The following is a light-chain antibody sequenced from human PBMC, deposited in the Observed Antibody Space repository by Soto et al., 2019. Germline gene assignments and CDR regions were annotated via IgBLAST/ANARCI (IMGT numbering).Light chain of an antibody. CDR2: GAS. CDR3: QQYNNWPGT. CDR1: QSFSNN. J-gene: IGKJ1*01. V-gene: IGKV3-15*01. Sequence: EIVMTQSPATLSVSPGERATLSCRASQSFSNNLAWYQQKPGQAPRLLIYGASTSATGIPARFSGSGSGTEFTITINSLQSEDFAVYYCQQYNNWPGTFGQGTKVEIK.